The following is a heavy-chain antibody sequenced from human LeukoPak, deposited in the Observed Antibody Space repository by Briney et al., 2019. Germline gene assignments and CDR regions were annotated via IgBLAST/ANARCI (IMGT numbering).Heavy chain of an antibody. V-gene: IGHV4-59*12. CDR3: ARDKVDTAMGDFDY. Sequence: SETLSLTCTVSGGSISSYYWSWIRQPPGKGLEWIGSIYYSGSTYYNPSLKSRVTISVDTSKNQFSLKLSSVTAADTAVYYCARDKVDTAMGDFDYWGQGTLVTVSS. CDR1: GGSISSYY. J-gene: IGHJ4*02. D-gene: IGHD5-18*01. CDR2: IYYSGST.